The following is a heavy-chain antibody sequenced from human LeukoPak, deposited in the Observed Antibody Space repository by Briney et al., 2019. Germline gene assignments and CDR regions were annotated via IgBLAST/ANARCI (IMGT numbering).Heavy chain of an antibody. D-gene: IGHD5-18*01. CDR2: INPTGGST. V-gene: IGHV1-46*01. J-gene: IGHJ3*02. CDR1: GYTFTSYY. CDR3: ARDSRGYFDGTGYGYGAFDI. Sequence: ASVKVSCKASGYTFTSYYMHWVRQAPGQGLEWMGLINPTGGSTGYAQKFQGRVTITADKSTNTAYLEVRSLRSEDTAIYYCARDSRGYFDGTGYGYGAFDIWGQGTLVTVSS.